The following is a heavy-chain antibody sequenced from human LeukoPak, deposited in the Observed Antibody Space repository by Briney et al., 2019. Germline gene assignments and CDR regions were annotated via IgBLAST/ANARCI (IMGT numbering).Heavy chain of an antibody. Sequence: EASVKVSCKASGGTFSSYAISWVRQAPGQGLEWMGGIIPIFGTANYAQKFQGRVTITADKSTNTAYMELSSLRSKDTAVYYCARAGEYFDWLLSPNWFDPWGQGTLVTVSS. J-gene: IGHJ5*02. CDR3: ARAGEYFDWLLSPNWFDP. CDR1: GGTFSSYA. V-gene: IGHV1-69*06. D-gene: IGHD3-9*01. CDR2: IIPIFGTA.